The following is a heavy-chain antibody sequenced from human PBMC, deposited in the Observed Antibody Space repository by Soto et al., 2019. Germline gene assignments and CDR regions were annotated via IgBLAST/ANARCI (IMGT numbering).Heavy chain of an antibody. CDR3: ARXLIIGTTRGSYFDY. CDR1: GFTFSSYT. D-gene: IGHD1-20*01. J-gene: IGHJ4*02. CDR2: ISSSSSYI. Sequence: GGSLRLSCAASGFTFSSYTMNWVRQAPGKGLEWVSSISSSSSYIYYADSVKGRFTISRDNAKNSLYLQMNGLRAEDTAVYYCARXLIIGTTRGSYFDYWGQGTLVTVSS. V-gene: IGHV3-21*01.